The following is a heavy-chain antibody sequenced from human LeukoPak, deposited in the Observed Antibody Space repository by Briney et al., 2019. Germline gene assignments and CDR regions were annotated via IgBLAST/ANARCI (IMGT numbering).Heavy chain of an antibody. CDR3: ARGAWVVPAAKKPYYYYGMDV. CDR2: INPNSGGT. V-gene: IGHV1-2*04. CDR1: GYTFTGYY. Sequence: ASVKVSCKASGYTFTGYYMHWVRQAPGQGLEWMGWINPNSGGTNYAQKFQGWVTMTRDTSISTAYMELSRLRSDDTAVYYCARGAWVVPAAKKPYYYYGMDVWGQGTTVTVSS. J-gene: IGHJ6*02. D-gene: IGHD2-2*01.